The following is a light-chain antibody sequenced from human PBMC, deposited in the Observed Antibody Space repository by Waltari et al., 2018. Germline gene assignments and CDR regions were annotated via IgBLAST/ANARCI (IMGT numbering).Light chain of an antibody. CDR3: CSYAGRGTYV. Sequence: QSALTQPASVSGTPGQSITISRTGTPSDVGNYDLVSWYQHHPGKAPKLLICEVIKRPSGVSSRFSGSKSGSTASLIISGLQPDDEADYYCCSYAGRGTYVFGSGTKVTVL. V-gene: IGLV2-23*02. CDR1: PSDVGNYDL. J-gene: IGLJ1*01. CDR2: EVI.